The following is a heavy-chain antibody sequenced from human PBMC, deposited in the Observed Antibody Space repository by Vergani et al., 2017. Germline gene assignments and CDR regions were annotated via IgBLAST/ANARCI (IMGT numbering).Heavy chain of an antibody. CDR1: GFTFSSYS. CDR2: ISWNSGSI. D-gene: IGHD3-3*01. J-gene: IGHJ2*01. CDR3: AKDHYDFWSGYPNLSPFDL. Sequence: EVQLVESGGDLVQPGGSLRLSCAASGFTFSSYSMNWVRQAPGKGLEWVSGISWNSGSIGYADSVKGRFTISRDNAKNSLYLQMNSLRAEDTALYYCAKDHYDFWSGYPNLSPFDLWGRGTLVTVSS. V-gene: IGHV3-9*01.